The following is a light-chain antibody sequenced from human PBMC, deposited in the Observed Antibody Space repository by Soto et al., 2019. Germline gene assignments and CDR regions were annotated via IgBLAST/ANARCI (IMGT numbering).Light chain of an antibody. CDR3: SSFTSRSTSV. CDR1: SSDIGAYKY. CDR2: EVS. J-gene: IGLJ1*01. Sequence: QSVLTQPASVSGSPGQSITISCTGTSSDIGAYKYVSWYQQHPGKAPKLLIHEVSNRPSGVSDRFSGSKSGNTASLTISGLQAEDEADYYCSSFTSRSTSVFGTGTKATV. V-gene: IGLV2-14*01.